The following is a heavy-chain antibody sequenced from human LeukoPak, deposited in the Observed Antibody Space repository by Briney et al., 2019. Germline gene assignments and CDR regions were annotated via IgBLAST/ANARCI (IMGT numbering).Heavy chain of an antibody. J-gene: IGHJ4*02. Sequence: SETLSLTCTVSGGSFSSGSYYWSWIRQPPGRGLEWIGYIYYSGSTNYNPSLNSPLTISIHPPQNQFSLKLNSVTAAPTAVYYCARDHRYYGSGSYYTGYWGQGTLVTVSS. V-gene: IGHV4-61*01. CDR3: ARDHRYYGSGSYYTGY. D-gene: IGHD3-10*01. CDR1: GGSFSSGSYY. CDR2: IYYSGST.